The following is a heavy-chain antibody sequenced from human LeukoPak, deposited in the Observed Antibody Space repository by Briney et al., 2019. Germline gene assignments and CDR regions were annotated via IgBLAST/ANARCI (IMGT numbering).Heavy chain of an antibody. CDR1: GFTFSSYA. J-gene: IGHJ4*02. CDR2: ISGSGGST. V-gene: IGHV3-23*01. D-gene: IGHD1-26*01. CDR3: AKTASGPPLNGRFDY. Sequence: GGSLRLSCAASGFTFSSYAMSWVRQAPGKGQEWVSAISGSGGSTYYADSVKGRFTISRDNSKNTLYLQMDSLRAEDTAVYYCAKTASGPPLNGRFDYWGQGTLVTVSS.